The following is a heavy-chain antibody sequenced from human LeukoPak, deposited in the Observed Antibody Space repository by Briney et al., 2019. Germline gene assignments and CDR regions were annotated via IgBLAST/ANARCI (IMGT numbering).Heavy chain of an antibody. CDR2: IIPIFGTA. CDR3: ARDLGDFWSGYPTGFDY. CDR1: GGTFSSYA. V-gene: IGHV1-69*13. Sequence: GASVKVSCKASGGTFSSYAISWVRQAPGQGLEWMGGIIPIFGTANYAQKFQGRVTITADESTSTAYMELSSLRSEDTAVYYCARDLGDFWSGYPTGFDYWGQGTLVTVSS. J-gene: IGHJ4*02. D-gene: IGHD3-3*01.